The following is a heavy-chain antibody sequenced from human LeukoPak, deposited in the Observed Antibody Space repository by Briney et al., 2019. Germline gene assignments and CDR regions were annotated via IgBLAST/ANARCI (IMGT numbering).Heavy chain of an antibody. D-gene: IGHD1-26*01. Sequence: GESLKISCKGSGYSFTNYWIGWVRQMPGKGLEWMGIIYPGDSDTTYSPSFQGQATISADKSISTAYLQWSSLKASDTAMYYCARRVHRVGSYSSHADHWGQGTLVTVSS. J-gene: IGHJ1*01. CDR1: GYSFTNYW. CDR2: IYPGDSDT. V-gene: IGHV5-51*01. CDR3: ARRVHRVGSYSSHADH.